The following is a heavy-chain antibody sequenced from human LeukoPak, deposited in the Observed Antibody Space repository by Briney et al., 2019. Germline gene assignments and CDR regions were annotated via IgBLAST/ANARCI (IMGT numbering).Heavy chain of an antibody. J-gene: IGHJ4*02. CDR1: GGSISSYY. CDR3: ARQAGTVTAPFDY. V-gene: IGHV4-59*08. D-gene: IGHD2-21*02. CDR2: IYYSGST. Sequence: SETLSLTCTVSGGSISSYYWSWIRQPPGKGLEWIGYIYYSGSTNYNPSLKSRVTISVDTSKNQFSLKLSSVTAADTAVYYCARQAGTVTAPFDYWGQGTLVTVS.